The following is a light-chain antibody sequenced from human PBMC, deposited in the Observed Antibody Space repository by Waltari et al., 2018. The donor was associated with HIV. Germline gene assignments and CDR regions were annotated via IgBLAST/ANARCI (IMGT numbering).Light chain of an antibody. CDR1: QSVSTSY. V-gene: IGKV3-20*01. CDR3: QKYGSSPLN. Sequence: EIVSTHSPATLSLSPGVSATLSCRPSQSVSTSYLALYQQKPGQAPRLLIYDAFRRATGIPDRFSGSGSGTDFTLTINRLEAEDIAVYHCQKYGSSPLNFGGGTKVKL. CDR2: DAF. J-gene: IGKJ4*01.